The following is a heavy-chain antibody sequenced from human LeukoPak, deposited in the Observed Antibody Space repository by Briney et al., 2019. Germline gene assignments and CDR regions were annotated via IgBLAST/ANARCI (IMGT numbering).Heavy chain of an antibody. J-gene: IGHJ4*02. CDR1: GFTFSSYA. V-gene: IGHV3-30-3*01. D-gene: IGHD1-26*01. Sequence: GGSLRLSCAASGFTFSSYAMHWVRQASGKGREWVAVISYDGSNKYYADSVKGRFTISRDNSKNTLYLQMNSLRAEDTAVYYCARVGSYSFDYWGQGTLVTVSS. CDR2: ISYDGSNK. CDR3: ARVGSYSFDY.